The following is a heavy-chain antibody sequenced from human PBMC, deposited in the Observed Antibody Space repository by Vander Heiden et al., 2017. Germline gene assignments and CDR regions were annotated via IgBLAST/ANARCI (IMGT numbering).Heavy chain of an antibody. CDR2: ISYDGSNK. J-gene: IGHJ4*02. CDR3: AKDQVVAATPSVDY. CDR1: GFTFSSYG. Sequence: QVQLVESGGGVVQPGRSLSLSCAASGFTFSSYGMHWVRQAPGKGLEWVAVISYDGSNKYYADSVKGRFTISRDNSKNTLYLQMNSLRAEDTAVYYCAKDQVVAATPSVDYWGQGTLVTVSS. D-gene: IGHD2-15*01. V-gene: IGHV3-30*18.